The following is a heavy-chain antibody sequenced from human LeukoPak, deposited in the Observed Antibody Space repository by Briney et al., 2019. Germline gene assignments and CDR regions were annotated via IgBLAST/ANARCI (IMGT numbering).Heavy chain of an antibody. CDR3: VTSSHYCLKN. CDR1: GDSISSGNW. J-gene: IGHJ4*02. CDR2: ICHGGTT. V-gene: IGHV4-4*02. Sequence: SETLSLPYSITGDSISSGNWWSWVSQPPGKGLEWIGEICHGGTTNYNPSLRSRVTISVDKSKNVFSLDLSSVTAADTAIYYCVTSSHYCLKNWGQGTLVTVSS. D-gene: IGHD2/OR15-2a*01.